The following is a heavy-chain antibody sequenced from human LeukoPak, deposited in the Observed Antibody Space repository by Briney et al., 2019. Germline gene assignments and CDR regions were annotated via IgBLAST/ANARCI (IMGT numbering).Heavy chain of an antibody. Sequence: GGSLRLSCAVSGFNLNSYAMHWVRQAPGKGLEWVAVIRYDEANSFYADSVQGRFTISRDTSKKLLYLQMNSLRVEDTAVYYCAKEYTPSSPLGELDSWGQGTLVTVSS. V-gene: IGHV3-30*02. CDR1: GFNLNSYA. D-gene: IGHD6-6*01. J-gene: IGHJ4*02. CDR3: AKEYTPSSPLGELDS. CDR2: IRYDEANS.